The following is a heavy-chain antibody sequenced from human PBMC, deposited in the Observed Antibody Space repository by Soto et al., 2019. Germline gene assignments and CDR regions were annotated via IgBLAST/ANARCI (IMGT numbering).Heavy chain of an antibody. CDR3: ARDISSTTVTTILGY. J-gene: IGHJ4*02. Sequence: QVQLVQSGAEVKKPGASVKVSCKASGYTFTSYYMHWVRQAPGQGLEWMGIINPSGGSTSYAQKLQGRVTMTRDTSTSTVYMELSSLRSEDTAVYYCARDISSTTVTTILGYWGQGTLVTVSS. V-gene: IGHV1-46*03. D-gene: IGHD4-17*01. CDR2: INPSGGST. CDR1: GYTFTSYY.